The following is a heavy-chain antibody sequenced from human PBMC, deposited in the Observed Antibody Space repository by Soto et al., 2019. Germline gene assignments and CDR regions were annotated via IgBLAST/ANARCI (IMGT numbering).Heavy chain of an antibody. Sequence: QVQLLQSGAEVKRPGSSVKVSCEASGGTFSSLGFSWVRQAPGQGLEWMGGIIPISGRTNFAQKFQGRVTITADESTRATYMELTTLTSGDTAMYYCATRATQGRWGAFADYWGQGTLVNVSS. CDR2: IIPISGRT. CDR1: GGTFSSLG. V-gene: IGHV1-69*01. D-gene: IGHD1-26*01. J-gene: IGHJ4*02. CDR3: ATRATQGRWGAFADY.